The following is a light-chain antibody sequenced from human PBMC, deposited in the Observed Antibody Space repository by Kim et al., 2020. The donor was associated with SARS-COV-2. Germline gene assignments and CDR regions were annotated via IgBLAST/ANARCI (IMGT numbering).Light chain of an antibody. J-gene: IGKJ4*01. Sequence: DIVMTQSPDSLAVSLGERATINCKSSQSVLYSSNNKNYLAWYQQKPGQPPKLLIYWASTRESGVPDRFSGSGSGTDFTLTISRLQAEDVGVYYCQQYYHTPLTFGGETKVDI. CDR1: QSVLYSSNNKNY. CDR3: QQYYHTPLT. V-gene: IGKV4-1*01. CDR2: WAS.